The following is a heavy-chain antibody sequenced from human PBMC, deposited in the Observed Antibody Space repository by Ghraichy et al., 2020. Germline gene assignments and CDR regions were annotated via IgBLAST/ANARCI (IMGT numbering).Heavy chain of an antibody. D-gene: IGHD6-13*01. Sequence: GGSLRLSCAVSGFTLSSHWMHWVRQAPGKGLVWVSRIHPDGSDTTYADSVKGRFTISRDNAENMVYLQMNSLRAEDAAVYYCVRDRTVAGTGPHFDYWGQGTLVTFSS. V-gene: IGHV3-74*01. CDR1: GFTLSSHW. CDR3: VRDRTVAGTGPHFDY. CDR2: IHPDGSDT. J-gene: IGHJ4*02.